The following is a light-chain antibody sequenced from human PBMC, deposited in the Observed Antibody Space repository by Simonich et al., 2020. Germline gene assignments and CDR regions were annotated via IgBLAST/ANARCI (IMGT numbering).Light chain of an antibody. CDR2: WAT. J-gene: IGKJ1*01. CDR1: QSVLYSSNNKNY. Sequence: DIVMTQSPDSLAGSLGEKATINCKSSQSVLYSSNNKNYLAWYQQKPGQPPKLLIYWATTRESGVPDRFSGSGSGTDFTLTIISLQAEDVAVYYCQQYYSTPPWTFGQGTKVEIK. V-gene: IGKV4-1*01. CDR3: QQYYSTPPWT.